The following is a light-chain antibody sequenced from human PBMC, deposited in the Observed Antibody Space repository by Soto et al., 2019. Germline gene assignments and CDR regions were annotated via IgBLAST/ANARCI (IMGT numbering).Light chain of an antibody. CDR3: QQYSSYST. J-gene: IGKJ1*01. CDR2: DAS. CDR1: QSISGW. V-gene: IGKV1-5*01. Sequence: LQMTQTPYTLSASVGDRGTSTCRASQSISGWLAWYQRKPGKAPKLLIYDASSLESGVPSRFSGSGSGTEFTLTISSLQPDDFATYYCQQYSSYSTFGQGTKVDIK.